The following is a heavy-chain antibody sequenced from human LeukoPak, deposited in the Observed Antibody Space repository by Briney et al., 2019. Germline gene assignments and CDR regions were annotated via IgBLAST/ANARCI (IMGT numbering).Heavy chain of an antibody. CDR1: GASINSGSNY. V-gene: IGHV4-39*07. D-gene: IGHD5-18*01. Sequence: PSQTLSLTCRVSGASINSGSNYWGWIRQPPGKTLEWIGSIYSSGSTYYNPSLKSRVIIMIDTPKNHFSLTLSSVTAADTAVYYCARSDGYGLVGIWGQGTMVTVSS. CDR2: IYSSGST. J-gene: IGHJ3*02. CDR3: ARSDGYGLVGI.